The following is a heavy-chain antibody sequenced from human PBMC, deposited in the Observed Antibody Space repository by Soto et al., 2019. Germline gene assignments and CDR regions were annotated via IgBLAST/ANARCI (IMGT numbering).Heavy chain of an antibody. CDR1: GYTLKNYG. D-gene: IGHD3-9*01. CDR2: IKVDNGDT. CDR3: ARSRYDFDY. Sequence: QVHLVQSGGEVKKPGASVKVSCKASGYTLKNYGIGWVRQAPGLGPARVGWIKVDNGDTKYAEKRQGRVTVTTDTTTSTAYMELRNLRSDDTACEYCARSRYDFDYWGQGTLVTVSS. V-gene: IGHV1-18*01. J-gene: IGHJ4*02.